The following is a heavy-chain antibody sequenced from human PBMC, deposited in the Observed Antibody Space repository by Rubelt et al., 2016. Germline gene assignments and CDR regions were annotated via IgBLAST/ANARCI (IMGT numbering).Heavy chain of an antibody. D-gene: IGHD6-6*01. CDR2: IYYSGST. CDR1: GGSISSSSYY. J-gene: IGHJ3*02. CDR3: ASHLEYSSSFYDAFDI. Sequence: QLQLQESGPGLVKPSETLSLTCTVSGGSISSSSYYWGWIRQHPGKGLEWIGYIYYSGSTYYNPSRMSRGTVSVDTSKNRCSLKLSSVTAADTAVYYCASHLEYSSSFYDAFDIWGQGTMVTVSS. V-gene: IGHV4-39*01.